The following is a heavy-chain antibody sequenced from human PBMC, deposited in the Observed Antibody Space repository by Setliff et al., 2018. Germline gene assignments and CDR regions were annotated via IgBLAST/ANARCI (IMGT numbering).Heavy chain of an antibody. V-gene: IGHV3-9*01. Sequence: GGSLRLSCATSGFTFDDHAMHWVRQAPGKGLEWVSGISYNSGSIGYGDSVKGRFTISRDSAKTSLYLQMNSLRAEDTAVYYCAKDSSGWPHSLISYFQHWGQGTLVTVSS. J-gene: IGHJ1*01. CDR2: ISYNSGSI. D-gene: IGHD6-19*01. CDR3: AKDSSGWPHSLISYFQH. CDR1: GFTFDDHA.